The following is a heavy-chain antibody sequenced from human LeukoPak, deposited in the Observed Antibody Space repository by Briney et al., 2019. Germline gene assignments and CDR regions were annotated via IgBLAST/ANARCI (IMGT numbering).Heavy chain of an antibody. V-gene: IGHV1-18*01. D-gene: IGHD6-19*01. CDR3: ARGHSSGWYQSRNNWFDP. Sequence: ASVKVSCKASGYTFTSYGISWVRQAPGQGLEWMGWISAYNGNTNYAQKLQGRVTMTTGTSTSTAYMELRSLRSDDTAVYYCARGHSSGWYQSRNNWFDPWGQGTLVTVSS. CDR1: GYTFTSYG. CDR2: ISAYNGNT. J-gene: IGHJ5*02.